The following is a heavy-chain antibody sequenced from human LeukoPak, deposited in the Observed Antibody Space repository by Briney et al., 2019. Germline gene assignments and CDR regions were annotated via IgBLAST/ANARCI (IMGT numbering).Heavy chain of an antibody. J-gene: IGHJ4*02. CDR2: ISGSGGST. D-gene: IGHD5-24*01. Sequence: HPGGSLRLSCAASGFTFSSYAMSWVRQAPGKGLEWVSAISGSGGSTYYADSVKGRFTISRDNSKNTLYLQMNSLRVEDTALYYCAKDRRLQSPERPLDYWGQGTLVTVSS. CDR1: GFTFSSYA. V-gene: IGHV3-23*01. CDR3: AKDRRLQSPERPLDY.